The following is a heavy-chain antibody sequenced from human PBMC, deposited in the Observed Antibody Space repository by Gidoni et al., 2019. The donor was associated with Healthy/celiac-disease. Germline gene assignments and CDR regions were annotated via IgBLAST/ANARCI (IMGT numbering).Heavy chain of an antibody. CDR3: SYDSSGYYSFDY. CDR1: GFTFSSYG. V-gene: IGHV3-30*03. CDR2: ISYDGSNK. Sequence: QVQLVESGGGVVQPGRSLRLSCAASGFTFSSYGMHWVRQAPGKGLEWVAVISYDGSNKYYADSVKGRFTISRDNSKNTLYLQMNSLRAEDTAVYYCSYDSSGYYSFDYWGQGTLVTVSS. D-gene: IGHD3-22*01. J-gene: IGHJ4*02.